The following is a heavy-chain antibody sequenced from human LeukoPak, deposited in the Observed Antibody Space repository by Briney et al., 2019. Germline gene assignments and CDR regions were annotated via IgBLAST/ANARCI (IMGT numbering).Heavy chain of an antibody. J-gene: IGHJ5*02. CDR2: IHTSWTT. Sequence: SETLSLTCTVSGDSLSSYYWNFIRQPAGKGLEWIGRIHTSWTTYYNPSLKSRITMSVDTSRNQFSLRLTSVTAADTAVYYCARGDYYDGGGRDWFDPWGQGTLVTVSS. D-gene: IGHD3-16*01. CDR1: GDSLSSYY. V-gene: IGHV4-4*07. CDR3: ARGDYYDGGGRDWFDP.